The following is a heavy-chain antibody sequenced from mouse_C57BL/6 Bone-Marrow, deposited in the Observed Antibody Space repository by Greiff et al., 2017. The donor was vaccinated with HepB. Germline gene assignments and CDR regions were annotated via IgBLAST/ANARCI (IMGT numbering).Heavy chain of an antibody. CDR1: GFTFSSYA. J-gene: IGHJ2*01. D-gene: IGHD1-1*01. Sequence: EVKLMESGGGLVKPGGSLKLSCAASGFTFSSYAMSWVRQTPEKRLEWVATISDGGSYTYYPDNVKGRFTISRDNAKNNLYLQMSHLTSEDTAMYYCARVLYYGSSYVGYWGQGTTLTVSS. V-gene: IGHV5-4*03. CDR3: ARVLYYGSSYVGY. CDR2: ISDGGSYT.